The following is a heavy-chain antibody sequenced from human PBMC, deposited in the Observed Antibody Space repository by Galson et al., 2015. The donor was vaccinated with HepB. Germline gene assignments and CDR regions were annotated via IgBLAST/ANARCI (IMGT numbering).Heavy chain of an antibody. CDR3: ARVWGYDGSGYYLAY. J-gene: IGHJ4*02. Sequence: ETLSLTCAVYGGSFSDYYWSWIRQPPGKGLEWIGEINHSGSTNYIPSLKSRITISVDTSKNQFSLSLTSLTAADTAVYYCARVWGYDGSGYYLAYWGQGTLVTVSS. CDR2: INHSGST. V-gene: IGHV4-34*01. CDR1: GGSFSDYY. D-gene: IGHD3-22*01.